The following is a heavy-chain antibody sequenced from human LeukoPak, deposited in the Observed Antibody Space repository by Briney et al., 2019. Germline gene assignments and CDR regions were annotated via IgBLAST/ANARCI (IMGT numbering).Heavy chain of an antibody. Sequence: PSQTLSLTCTVSGGSISSSSSYWGWLRQPPGKGLGWIGSYYHSGSTYYTTSLKSRVTLSVDASKNQFSLKLSSETAADTAVYYCARDRGGAFDIWGQGTMVTVSS. CDR1: GGSISSSSSY. CDR3: ARDRGGAFDI. V-gene: IGHV4-39*07. CDR2: YYHSGST. J-gene: IGHJ3*02. D-gene: IGHD3-10*01.